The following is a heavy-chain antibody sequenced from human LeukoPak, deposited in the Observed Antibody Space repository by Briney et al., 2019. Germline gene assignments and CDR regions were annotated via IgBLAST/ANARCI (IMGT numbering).Heavy chain of an antibody. Sequence: ASVNVSCKASGYTFTSYDIDWVRQATGQGLEWMGWMNPNSGNTGYAQKFQGRVTMTRNTSISTAYMELSSLRSEDTAVYYCARPYSSSSEGDYWGQGTLVTVSS. V-gene: IGHV1-8*01. CDR1: GYTFTSYD. CDR2: MNPNSGNT. J-gene: IGHJ4*02. D-gene: IGHD6-6*01. CDR3: ARPYSSSSEGDY.